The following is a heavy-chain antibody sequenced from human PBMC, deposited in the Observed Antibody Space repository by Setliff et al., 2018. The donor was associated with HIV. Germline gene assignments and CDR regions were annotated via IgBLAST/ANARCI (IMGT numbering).Heavy chain of an antibody. Sequence: ETLSLTCNVSSGSVYNYWWTWIRQPPGKGLEWIGYIYYSGSTYYNPSLKSRVTISVDTSKNQFSLMLSSVTAADTAVYYCARLGDYDSSGYSWFDYWGQGTLVTVS. V-gene: IGHV4-59*02. D-gene: IGHD3-22*01. J-gene: IGHJ4*02. CDR2: IYYSGST. CDR3: ARLGDYDSSGYSWFDY. CDR1: SGSVYNYW.